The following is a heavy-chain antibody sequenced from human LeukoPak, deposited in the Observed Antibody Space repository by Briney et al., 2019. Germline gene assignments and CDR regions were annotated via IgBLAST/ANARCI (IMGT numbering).Heavy chain of an antibody. V-gene: IGHV1-2*02. Sequence: GASVKVSCKASGYTFTGYYMHWVRQAPGQGLEWMGWINPNSGGTNYAQKFQGRVTMTRDTSISTAYMELSRLRSDDTAVYYCAREIHHCSGGSCYSYYFDYWGLGTLVTVSS. CDR1: GYTFTGYY. D-gene: IGHD2-15*01. J-gene: IGHJ4*02. CDR3: AREIHHCSGGSCYSYYFDY. CDR2: INPNSGGT.